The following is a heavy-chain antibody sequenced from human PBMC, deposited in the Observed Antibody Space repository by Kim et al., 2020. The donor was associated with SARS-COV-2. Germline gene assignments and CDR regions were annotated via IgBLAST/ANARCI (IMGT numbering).Heavy chain of an antibody. V-gene: IGHV3-9*01. J-gene: IGHJ4*02. D-gene: IGHD3-10*01. Sequence: GGSLRLSCAASGFTFDDYAMHWVRQAPGKGLEWVSGISWNSGSIGYADSVKGRFTISRDNAKNSLYLQMNSLRAEDTALYYCAKDISEYYGSGSYSPSYFDYWGQGTLVTVSS. CDR2: ISWNSGSI. CDR3: AKDISEYYGSGSYSPSYFDY. CDR1: GFTFDDYA.